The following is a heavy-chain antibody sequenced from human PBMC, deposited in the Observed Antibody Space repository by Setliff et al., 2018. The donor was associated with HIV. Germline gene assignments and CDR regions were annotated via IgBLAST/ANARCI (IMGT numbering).Heavy chain of an antibody. CDR3: ASDSPLIVGAARVYFDY. V-gene: IGHV1-18*01. Sequence: ASVKVSCKASGYTFTNYGFSWVRQAPGRGLEWMGWISAYNGNTNYAQKLQGRVTMTTDPSTSTAYMELRSLRSDDTAVYYCASDSPLIVGAARVYFDYWGQGTLVTVSS. D-gene: IGHD1-26*01. CDR2: ISAYNGNT. J-gene: IGHJ4*02. CDR1: GYTFTNYG.